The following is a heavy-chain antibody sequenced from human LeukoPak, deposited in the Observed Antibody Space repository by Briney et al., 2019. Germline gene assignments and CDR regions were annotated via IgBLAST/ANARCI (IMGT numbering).Heavy chain of an antibody. CDR1: GGSISSGSYY. CDR2: IYHSGSI. CDR3: ARGRYYYDSSGYYWEPANYYFDY. Sequence: SETLSLTCTVSGGSISSGSYYWGWIRQPPGKGLEWIGSIYHSGSIYYNPSLKSRVTISVDTSKNQFSLKLSSVTAADTAVYYCARGRYYYDSSGYYWEPANYYFDYWGQGTLVTVSS. V-gene: IGHV4-39*07. D-gene: IGHD3-22*01. J-gene: IGHJ4*02.